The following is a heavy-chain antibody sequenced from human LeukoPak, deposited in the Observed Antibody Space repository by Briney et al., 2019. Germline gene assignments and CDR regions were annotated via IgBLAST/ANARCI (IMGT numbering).Heavy chain of an antibody. CDR1: GFTFSSYA. D-gene: IGHD1-7*01. CDR2: ISYDGSNK. CDR3: AKNYWNYEGQDAFDI. J-gene: IGHJ3*02. V-gene: IGHV3-30-3*02. Sequence: GGSLRLSCAASGFTFSSYAMHWVRQAPGKGLEWVAVISYDGSNKYYADSVKGRFTISRDNSKNTLYLQMNSLRAEDTAVYYCAKNYWNYEGQDAFDIWGQGTMVTVSS.